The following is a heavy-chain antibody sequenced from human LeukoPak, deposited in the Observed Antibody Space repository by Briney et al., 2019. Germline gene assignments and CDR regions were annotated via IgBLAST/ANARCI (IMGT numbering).Heavy chain of an antibody. CDR3: ARDRGGTYLVSFAFDI. V-gene: IGHV3-23*01. J-gene: IGHJ3*02. CDR2: ISGRGGST. D-gene: IGHD1-26*01. CDR1: GFTFSNYA. Sequence: PGGSLRLSCAASGFTFSNYAIHWVRRAPGKGLEWVSAISGRGGSTYYADSVKGRFTISRDNSKNTLYLQMNSLRAEDTAVYYCARDRGGTYLVSFAFDIWGQGTMVTVSS.